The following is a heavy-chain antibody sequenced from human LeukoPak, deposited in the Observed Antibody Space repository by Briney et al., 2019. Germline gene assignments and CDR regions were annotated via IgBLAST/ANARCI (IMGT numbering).Heavy chain of an antibody. V-gene: IGHV4-31*03. Sequence: SQTLSLTCTVSGGSISSGGYYWSWIRQHPGKGLEWIGYIYYSGSTYYNPSLKSRVTISVDTSKNQFSLNLSSVTTADTAVYYCAREGLGSGAQVDYWGQGTLVTVSS. CDR1: GGSISSGGYY. J-gene: IGHJ4*02. D-gene: IGHD3-10*01. CDR3: AREGLGSGAQVDY. CDR2: IYYSGST.